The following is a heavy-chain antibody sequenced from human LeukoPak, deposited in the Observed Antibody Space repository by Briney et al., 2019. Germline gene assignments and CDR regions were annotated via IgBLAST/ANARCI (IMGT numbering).Heavy chain of an antibody. CDR2: FYSGST. V-gene: IGHV4-59*11. D-gene: IGHD3-3*02. CDR3: ALVTIFGVVKF. CDR1: GVSISSHY. J-gene: IGHJ4*02. Sequence: PSETLSLTCSVSGVSISSHYCSWIRQSPGKGLEWIGYFYSGSTNYNPSLKSRVNVSVDTSKNQFSLKLDSVTAADTAVYYCALVTIFGVVKFWGQGSLVTVSS.